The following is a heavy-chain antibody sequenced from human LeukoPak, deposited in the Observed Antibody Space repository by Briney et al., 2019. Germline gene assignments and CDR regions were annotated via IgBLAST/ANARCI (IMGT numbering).Heavy chain of an antibody. CDR2: IYYSGST. V-gene: IGHV4-61*08. J-gene: IGHJ6*02. CDR3: ARDHCSGGSCPHDYYYGMDV. CDR1: GGSISSGDYY. D-gene: IGHD2-15*01. Sequence: TLSLTCTVSGGSISSGDYYWSWIRQPPGKGLEWIGYIYYSGSTNYNPSLKSRVTISVDTSKNQFSLKLSSVTAADTAVYYCARDHCSGGSCPHDYYYGMDVWGQGTTVTVSS.